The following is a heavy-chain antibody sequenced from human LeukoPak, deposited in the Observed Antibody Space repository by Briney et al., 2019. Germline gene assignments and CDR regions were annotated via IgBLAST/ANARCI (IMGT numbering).Heavy chain of an antibody. D-gene: IGHD2-21*02. Sequence: SETLSLTCAVYGGSFSGYYWSWIRQPPGKGLEWIGEINHSGSTYYNPSLKSRVTISVDRSKNQFSLKLSSVTAADTAVYYCAREGTHCGGDCWFDPWGQGTLVTVSS. V-gene: IGHV4-34*01. CDR1: GGSFSGYY. J-gene: IGHJ5*02. CDR2: INHSGST. CDR3: AREGTHCGGDCWFDP.